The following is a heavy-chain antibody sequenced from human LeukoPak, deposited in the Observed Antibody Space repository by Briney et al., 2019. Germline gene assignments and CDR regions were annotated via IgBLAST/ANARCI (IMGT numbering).Heavy chain of an antibody. CDR3: ARDSRVPSTIFGIYYHYSDV. V-gene: IGHV3-7*01. CDR1: GFSFSSHW. Sequence: PGGSLRLSCAASGFSFSSHWMNWVRQAPGKGLEWVANLKKDGSERYYVDSVKGRFTISRDNAKNSLYLRMNSLRAEDTAVYYCARDSRVPSTIFGIYYHYSDVWGKGTTVTVSS. J-gene: IGHJ6*04. D-gene: IGHD1-26*01. CDR2: LKKDGSER.